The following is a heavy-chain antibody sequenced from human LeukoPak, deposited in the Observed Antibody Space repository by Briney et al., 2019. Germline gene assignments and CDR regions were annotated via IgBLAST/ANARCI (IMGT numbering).Heavy chain of an antibody. CDR1: GGSFSGYY. CDR2: INHSGST. D-gene: IGHD3-16*02. V-gene: IGHV4-34*01. Sequence: PSETLSLTCAVYGGSFSGYYWSWIRQPPGKGLEWIGEINHSGSTNYNPSLKSRVTISVDTSKNQFSLKLSSVTAADTAVYYCARRRLGELSPLDYWGQGTLVTVSS. J-gene: IGHJ4*02. CDR3: ARRRLGELSPLDY.